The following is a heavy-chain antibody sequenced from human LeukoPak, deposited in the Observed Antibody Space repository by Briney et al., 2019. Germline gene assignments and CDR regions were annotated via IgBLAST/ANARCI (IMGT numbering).Heavy chain of an antibody. J-gene: IGHJ4*02. CDR3: ARTARLPNS. V-gene: IGHV4-59*01. CDR2: IYYTGVT. CDR1: GTSITSSY. Sequence: SETLSLTCTVSGTSITSSYWSWIRQPPGKGLEHIGYIYYTGVTNYSPSLKSRVTMSLDTSKNQFSLRLTSVTAADTAVYYCARTARLPNSWGQGTLVTVSS. D-gene: IGHD6-25*01.